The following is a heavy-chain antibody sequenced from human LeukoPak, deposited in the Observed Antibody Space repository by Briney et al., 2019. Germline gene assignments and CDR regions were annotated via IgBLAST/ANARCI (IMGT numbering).Heavy chain of an antibody. V-gene: IGHV3-53*01. CDR2: ISSGRTT. J-gene: IGHJ4*02. Sequence: GGSLRLSCTVSGFTVSDNSMSWVRQAPGKGLEWVSTISSGRTTYYVDSVKGRFTISRDNSKNTLYLQMNSLRAEDTAVYYCAKHSMFGGGHFDYWGQGTLVTVSS. CDR3: AKHSMFGGGHFDY. CDR1: GFTVSDNS. D-gene: IGHD3-16*01.